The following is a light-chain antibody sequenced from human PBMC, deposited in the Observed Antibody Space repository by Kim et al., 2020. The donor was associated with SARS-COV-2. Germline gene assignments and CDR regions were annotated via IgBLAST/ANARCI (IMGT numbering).Light chain of an antibody. Sequence: GQTVRIPCPGDRLRSFFAKWYPQKPGLAPVLFFYGKNNPPSGIPDRFSGSYSGNTASLTITAAQAEDEADYFCNSREGHSNHWVFGGGTQLTVL. V-gene: IGLV3-19*01. J-gene: IGLJ3*02. CDR3: NSREGHSNHWV. CDR1: RLRSFF. CDR2: GKN.